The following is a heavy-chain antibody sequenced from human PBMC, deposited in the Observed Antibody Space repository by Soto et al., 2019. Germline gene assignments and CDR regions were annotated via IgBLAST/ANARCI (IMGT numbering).Heavy chain of an antibody. CDR2: ISSSGSPI. CDR1: GFTFSSYE. J-gene: IGHJ4*02. D-gene: IGHD6-19*01. Sequence: PGGSLRLSCAASGFTFSSYEMNWVRQAPGKGLEWGSYISSSGSPIYYADSVKGRFTISRDNANNSLYLQMNSLRAEDTAVYYCARVPRSPYSSGWERPDYWGQGTLVTVSS. CDR3: ARVPRSPYSSGWERPDY. V-gene: IGHV3-48*03.